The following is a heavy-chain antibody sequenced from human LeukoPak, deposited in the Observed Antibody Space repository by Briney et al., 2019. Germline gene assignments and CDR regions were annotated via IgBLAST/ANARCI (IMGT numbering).Heavy chain of an antibody. Sequence: SQTLSLTCAISGDSVSSNSAAWNWIRQSPSRGLEWLGRTYYRFKWYKDYAESVKSRMTISPDTSTNEVSLQLNSVTYEDTAVCYCARGEAFFDYWGQGALVTVSS. V-gene: IGHV6-1*01. CDR1: GDSVSSNSAA. CDR2: TYYRFKWYK. CDR3: ARGEAFFDY. J-gene: IGHJ4*02.